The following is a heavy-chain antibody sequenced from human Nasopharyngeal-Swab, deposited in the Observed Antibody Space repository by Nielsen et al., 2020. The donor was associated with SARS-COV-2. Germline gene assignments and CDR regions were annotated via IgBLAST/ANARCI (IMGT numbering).Heavy chain of an antibody. CDR1: GFTFDDYA. CDR3: AGVLSATY. D-gene: IGHD2-8*01. J-gene: IGHJ4*02. CDR2: ISWNSGSM. Sequence: GGSLRLSCAASGFTFDDYAMHWVRQAPGKGLEWVSGISWNSGSMGYADSVKGRFTISRDNAKNSLYLQMNSLRAEDTALYYCAGVLSATYWGQGTLVTVSS. V-gene: IGHV3-9*01.